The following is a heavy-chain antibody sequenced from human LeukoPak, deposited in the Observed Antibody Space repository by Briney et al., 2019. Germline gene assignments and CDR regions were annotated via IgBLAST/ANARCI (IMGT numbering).Heavy chain of an antibody. D-gene: IGHD3-22*01. Sequence: GGSLRLSCAASGFAFSSYAMHWVRQAPGKGLEWVAVISYDGSNKYYADSVKGRFTISRDNSKNTLYLQMNSLRAEDTAVYYCARDLLPGRYDSSGYYLPHYWGQGTLVTVSS. CDR3: ARDLLPGRYDSSGYYLPHY. CDR1: GFAFSSYA. J-gene: IGHJ4*02. V-gene: IGHV3-30-3*01. CDR2: ISYDGSNK.